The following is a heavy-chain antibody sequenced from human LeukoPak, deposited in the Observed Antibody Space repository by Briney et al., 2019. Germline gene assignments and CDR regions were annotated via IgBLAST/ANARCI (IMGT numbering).Heavy chain of an antibody. D-gene: IGHD5-24*01. V-gene: IGHV3-30-3*01. CDR2: ISYDGSNK. J-gene: IGHJ3*02. CDR1: GFTFSSYW. CDR3: ARGMGGYNYGEDAFDI. Sequence: GGSLRLSCAASGFTFSSYWMSWVRQAPGKGLEWVAVISYDGSNKYYADSVKGRFTISRDNSKNTLYLQMNSLRAEDTAVYYCARGMGGYNYGEDAFDIWGQGTMVTVSS.